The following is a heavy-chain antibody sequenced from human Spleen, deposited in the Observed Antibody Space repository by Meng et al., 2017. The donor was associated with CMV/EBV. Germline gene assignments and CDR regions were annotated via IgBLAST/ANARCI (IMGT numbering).Heavy chain of an antibody. CDR2: SEQNEKP. V-gene: IGHV4/OR15-8*01. Sequence: RWVRRPPGKGLEGIGESEQNEKPNCNPTIKSRVTKSLDKSKNPFSLRLSSVTAADTAVYYCARDSAGHYYDNSGHKRGIFDYWGQGTLVTVSS. CDR3: ARDSAGHYYDNSGHKRGIFDY. J-gene: IGHJ4*02. D-gene: IGHD3-22*01.